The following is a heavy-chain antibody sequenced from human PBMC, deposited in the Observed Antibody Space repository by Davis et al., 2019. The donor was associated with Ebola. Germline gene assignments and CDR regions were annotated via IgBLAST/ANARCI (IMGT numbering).Heavy chain of an antibody. CDR2: MNPNSGNT. V-gene: IGHV1-8*01. CDR1: GYTFTSYA. CDR3: ARGVRKIPVPGIRYFDY. J-gene: IGHJ4*02. Sequence: AASVKVSCKASGYTFTSYAMNWVRQAPGQGLEWLGWMNPNSGNTGYAQRFQGRVTMTRNTSISTAYMELSSLRSEDTAVYYCARGVRKIPVPGIRYFDYWGQGTLVTVSS. D-gene: IGHD6-13*01.